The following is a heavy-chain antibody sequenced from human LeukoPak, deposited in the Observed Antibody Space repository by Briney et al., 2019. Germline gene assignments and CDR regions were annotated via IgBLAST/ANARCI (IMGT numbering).Heavy chain of an antibody. CDR1: GGSISTYY. V-gene: IGHV4-59*01. CDR3: AREAPGGFDY. J-gene: IGHJ4*02. Sequence: KPSETLSLTCTVSGGSISTYYWSWIRQPPGKRLEWIGYISYSGSTNYNPSLKSRVTISVDTSQNQFSLKLSSMTAADTAVYYCAREAPGGFDYWGQGALVTVSS. CDR2: ISYSGST. D-gene: IGHD3-16*01.